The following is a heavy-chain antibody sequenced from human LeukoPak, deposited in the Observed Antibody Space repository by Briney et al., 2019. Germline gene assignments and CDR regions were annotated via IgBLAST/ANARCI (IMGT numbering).Heavy chain of an antibody. J-gene: IGHJ4*02. V-gene: IGHV3-53*01. CDR1: GFTVSSNY. Sequence: GSLRLSCAASGFTVSSNYMNWVRQAPGKGLEWVSVIYSAGSTYYADSVKGRFTISRNNSKNTLYLQMSSLRAEDTAVYYCASAHSSLYYFDYWGQGTLVTVSS. CDR3: ASAHSSLYYFDY. CDR2: IYSAGST. D-gene: IGHD2-15*01.